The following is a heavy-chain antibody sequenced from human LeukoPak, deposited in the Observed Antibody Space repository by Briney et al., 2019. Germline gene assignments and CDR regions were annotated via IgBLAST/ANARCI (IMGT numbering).Heavy chain of an antibody. Sequence: GGSLRLSCAASGFTVSSTYMNWVRQAPGKGLEWVSVIYNGGSRFTISRVNSKNTLFLIMNILRAEHTAVYYCIYGYALDFCVQGTLVTVSS. D-gene: IGHD5-18*01. CDR2: IYNGG. V-gene: IGHV3-53*01. CDR1: GFTVSSTY. CDR3: IYGYALDF. J-gene: IGHJ4*02.